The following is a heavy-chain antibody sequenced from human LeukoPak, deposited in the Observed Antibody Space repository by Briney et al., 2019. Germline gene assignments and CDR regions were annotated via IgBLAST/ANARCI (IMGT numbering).Heavy chain of an antibody. CDR3: TRARRADSYCDF. J-gene: IGHJ4*02. Sequence: GESLKISCTVAGFTFGDYAMTWVRQAPGKGLEWVGLIRSKAYGGTTEYGASVKGRFSISRDDSKSIAYLQMNSMKIEDTAVYYCTRARRADSYCDFWGQGTLVTVSS. CDR1: GFTFGDYA. CDR2: IRSKAYGGTT. D-gene: IGHD6-13*01. V-gene: IGHV3-49*04.